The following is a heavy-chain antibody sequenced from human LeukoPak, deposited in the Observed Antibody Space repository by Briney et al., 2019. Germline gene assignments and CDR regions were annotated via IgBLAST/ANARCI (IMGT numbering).Heavy chain of an antibody. D-gene: IGHD3-10*01. CDR2: IYYSGST. J-gene: IGHJ5*02. Sequence: SETLSLTCTVSSGSISSGAYYWGWIRQPPGKGLEWIGSIYYSGSTYYNPSLKSRVTISVDTSKNQFSLKLSSVTAADTAVYCCARGPITMVRGVMRWFDPWGQGTLVTVSS. V-gene: IGHV4-39*07. CDR3: ARGPITMVRGVMRWFDP. CDR1: SGSISSGAYY.